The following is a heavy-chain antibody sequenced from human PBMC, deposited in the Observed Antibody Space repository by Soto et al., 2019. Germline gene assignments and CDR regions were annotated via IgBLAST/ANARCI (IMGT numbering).Heavy chain of an antibody. Sequence: ASENLSCKASRGTFSGYAIIWGRQAPGQGIEWMGGIIPIFGTANYAQKFQGRVTITADESTSTAYMELSSLRSEDTAVYYCARWTDCISTSCYDYYYYYGMDVWG. CDR3: ARWTDCISTSCYDYYYYYGMDV. CDR2: IIPIFGTA. J-gene: IGHJ6*02. CDR1: RGTFSGYA. D-gene: IGHD2-2*01. V-gene: IGHV1-69*13.